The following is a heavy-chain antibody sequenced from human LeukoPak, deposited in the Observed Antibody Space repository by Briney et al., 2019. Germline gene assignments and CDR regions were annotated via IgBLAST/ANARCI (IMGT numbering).Heavy chain of an antibody. CDR3: AATKSRAYSVGPNEYFQL. D-gene: IGHD5-18*01. CDR1: GGSISSYY. Sequence: SETLSLTCSVSGGSISSYYWNWIRPPPGKGLDWIGYIYYSGSTSYNPSLKSRVTISVDPSKTQFSLRLRSVTAAATAVYYCAATKSRAYSVGPNEYFQLGGQGTLHSVS. V-gene: IGHV4-59*08. CDR2: IYYSGST. J-gene: IGHJ1*01.